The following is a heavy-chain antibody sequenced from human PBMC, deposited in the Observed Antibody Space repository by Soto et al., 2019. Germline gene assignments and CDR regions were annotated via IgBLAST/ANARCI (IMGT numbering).Heavy chain of an antibody. D-gene: IGHD2-15*01. CDR3: ARELGGSWYNWFDP. J-gene: IGHJ5*02. CDR1: GFTVSSNS. CDR2: LHSDVST. V-gene: IGHV3-53*01. Sequence: PGGSLRLSCAVSGFTVSSNSITWVRQAPGQGLEWVSVLHSDVSTYYVDSVKGRFVISRDNSKNTVYLQMNSLRAEDTAIYYCARELGGSWYNWFDPWGRGTLVTVSS.